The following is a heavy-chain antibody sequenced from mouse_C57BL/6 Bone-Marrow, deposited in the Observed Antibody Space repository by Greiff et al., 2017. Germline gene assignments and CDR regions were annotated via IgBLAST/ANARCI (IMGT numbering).Heavy chain of an antibody. CDR1: GYAFSCSW. CDR2: IYPGDGDT. V-gene: IGHV1-82*01. Sequence: VQLQESGPELVKPGASVKISCKASGYAFSCSWMNWVKQRPGKGLEWIGRIYPGDGDTNYNGKFKGKATLTADKSSSTAYMQLSSLTSEDSAVYFCARGEYGIDYWGQGTTLTVSS. CDR3: ARGEYGIDY. D-gene: IGHD2-10*02. J-gene: IGHJ2*01.